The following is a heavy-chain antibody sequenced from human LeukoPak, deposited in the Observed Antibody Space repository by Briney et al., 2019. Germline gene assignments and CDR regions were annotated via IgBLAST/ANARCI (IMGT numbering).Heavy chain of an antibody. D-gene: IGHD3-16*01. J-gene: IGHJ4*02. CDR2: ISAYYGDT. Sequence: GASVKVSRKTSGYIFGHNGISWVRQAPGQGPEWMGWISAYYGDTKYAQKFQGRVTMTRDTSTSTAYMELRGLRSDDTAVYYCAREPHYDTIDYWGQGTLVTVSS. V-gene: IGHV1-18*01. CDR3: AREPHYDTIDY. CDR1: GYIFGHNG.